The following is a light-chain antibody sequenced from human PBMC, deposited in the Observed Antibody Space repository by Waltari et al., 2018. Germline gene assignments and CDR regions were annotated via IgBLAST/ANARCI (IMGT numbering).Light chain of an antibody. V-gene: IGKV4-1*01. J-gene: IGKJ3*01. Sequence: DIVMTQSPDSLAVSLGERVSINCKSSQSIFYSSNNKNYLAWYQQKPGQPPKLLIYWASSREFGVPKRFSGSGSGTDFTLTISSLEAEDVAIYYCQQYYSMPLTCGPGTTVEI. CDR3: QQYYSMPLT. CDR1: QSIFYSSNNKNY. CDR2: WAS.